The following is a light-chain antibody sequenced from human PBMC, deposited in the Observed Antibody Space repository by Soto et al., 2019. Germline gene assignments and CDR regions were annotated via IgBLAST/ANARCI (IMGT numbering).Light chain of an antibody. CDR3: CSYAGSYALGV. CDR1: SSDVGGYNF. Sequence: QSALTQPRSVSGSPGQSVAISCTGTSSDVGGYNFVSWYQQHPGKAPKLIIYDVSKRPSGVPDRFSGSKSGNTGSLTLSGLQAGDEADYYCCSYAGSYALGVFGGGTKLTVL. J-gene: IGLJ3*02. V-gene: IGLV2-11*01. CDR2: DVS.